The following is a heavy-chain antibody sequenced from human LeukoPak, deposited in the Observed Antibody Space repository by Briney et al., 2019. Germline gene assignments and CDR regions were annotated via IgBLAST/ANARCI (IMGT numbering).Heavy chain of an antibody. CDR1: GGTFSSYA. Sequence: ASVKVSCKASGGTFSSYAISWVRQAPGQGLEWMGRIIPILGIANYAQKFQGRVTITADKSTNTAYMKLSSLRSEDTAVYYCARDRDYGDYGDREVFDYWGQGTLVTVSS. D-gene: IGHD4-17*01. J-gene: IGHJ4*02. CDR2: IIPILGIA. V-gene: IGHV1-69*04. CDR3: ARDRDYGDYGDREVFDY.